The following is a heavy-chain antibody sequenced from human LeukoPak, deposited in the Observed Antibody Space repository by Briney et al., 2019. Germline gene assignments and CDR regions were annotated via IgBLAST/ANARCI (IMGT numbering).Heavy chain of an antibody. CDR2: IYTSGST. J-gene: IGHJ4*02. CDR3: ARDREVGATGYYFDY. CDR1: GGSISSYY. D-gene: IGHD1-26*01. Sequence: SETLSLTCTVSGGSISSYYWSWIRQPAGKGLEWIGRIYTSGSTTYNSSLKSRVTISLDASKNHFSLRLSSVTAADTAVYYCARDREVGATGYYFDYWGQGTLVTVSS. V-gene: IGHV4-4*07.